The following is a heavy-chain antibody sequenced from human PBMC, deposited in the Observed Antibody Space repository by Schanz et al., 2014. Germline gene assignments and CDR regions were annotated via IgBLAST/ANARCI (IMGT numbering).Heavy chain of an antibody. Sequence: QLMQSGSEVRKPGASVKVSCKASGYIFGSHGMTWVRQAPGQGPELMGWINAHTGNTQYAQKFQGRVNMTRDTVTTTVHLELTRLRTDDTAIYYCARVHIATYHYNSPGAFDIWGRGTRVNDSS. CDR3: ARVHIATYHYNSPGAFDI. J-gene: IGHJ3*02. CDR2: INAHTGNT. D-gene: IGHD3-10*01. V-gene: IGHV1-18*01. CDR1: GYIFGSHG.